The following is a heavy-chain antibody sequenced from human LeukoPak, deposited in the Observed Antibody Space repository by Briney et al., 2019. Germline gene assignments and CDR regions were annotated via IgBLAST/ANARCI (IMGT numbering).Heavy chain of an antibody. V-gene: IGHV3-13*04. D-gene: IGHD3-10*01. CDR2: IGTVGDT. J-gene: IGHJ2*01. Sequence: GGSLRLSCAASGFTFSSYDMHWVRQATGKGLEWVSAIGTVGDTYYPDSVKGRITVSRENAKNSLYLQMNSLRAGDTAVYYCARGRLSGSGSYLWYFDLWGRGTLVAVSS. CDR1: GFTFSSYD. CDR3: ARGRLSGSGSYLWYFDL.